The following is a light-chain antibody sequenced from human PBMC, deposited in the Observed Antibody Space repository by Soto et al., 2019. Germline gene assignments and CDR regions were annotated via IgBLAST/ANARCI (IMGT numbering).Light chain of an antibody. V-gene: IGKV3-15*01. J-gene: IGKJ1*01. CDR2: GAS. CDR1: QTINNN. Sequence: VMTQAPATLSVSPVERATLSCRASQTINNNVAWYQLKDGQVPRLVIYGASTRATGVPARFTGSGSGTEFTLTISSLQFDDSAVYYCQQYNNWWTFGQGTKVDIK. CDR3: QQYNNWWT.